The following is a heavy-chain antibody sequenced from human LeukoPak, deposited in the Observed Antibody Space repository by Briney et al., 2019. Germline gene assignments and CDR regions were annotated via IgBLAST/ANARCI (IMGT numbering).Heavy chain of an antibody. Sequence: GGSLRLSCAASGFTFSSYWMSWVRQAPGKGLEWVSAISGSGGSTYYADSVKGRFTISRDNSKNTLYLQMNSLRAEDTAVFYCARGSLGSSTSSDCCPLDYWGQGALVTVSS. CDR2: ISGSGGST. CDR1: GFTFSSYW. CDR3: ARGSLGSSTSSDCCPLDY. V-gene: IGHV3-23*01. D-gene: IGHD2-21*01. J-gene: IGHJ4*02.